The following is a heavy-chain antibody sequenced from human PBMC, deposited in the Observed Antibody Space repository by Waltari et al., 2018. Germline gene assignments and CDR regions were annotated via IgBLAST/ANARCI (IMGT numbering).Heavy chain of an antibody. J-gene: IGHJ2*01. CDR2: INHSGNT. D-gene: IGHD3-3*01. CDR3: VRGRAWSGEYFDI. V-gene: IGHV4-34*02. CDR1: GGPFVGRY. Sequence: QVQLQQWGAGLLKPSETLSLPSGVSGGPFVGRYRTWIRQSPDKGLECIGEINHSGNTNSNPSLKGRVTVSVDPSKSQFSLKLRALTVADTAVYYCVRGRAWSGEYFDIWGRGTLVTVSS.